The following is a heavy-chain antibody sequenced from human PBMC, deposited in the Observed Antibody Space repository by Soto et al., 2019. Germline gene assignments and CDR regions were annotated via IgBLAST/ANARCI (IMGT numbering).Heavy chain of an antibody. CDR1: GYTFTDYW. CDR3: ARHMSNFRYYYYAMDV. Sequence: GESLKISCKGSGYTFTDYWIGWVRQLPGKGLEWMGIIYPGDSDTRYSPSFQGHVTITVDKSTSTAYLQWNTLKASDTAMYYCARHMSNFRYYYYAMDVWGQGTTVTVSS. CDR2: IYPGDSDT. D-gene: IGHD3-16*01. J-gene: IGHJ6*02. V-gene: IGHV5-51*01.